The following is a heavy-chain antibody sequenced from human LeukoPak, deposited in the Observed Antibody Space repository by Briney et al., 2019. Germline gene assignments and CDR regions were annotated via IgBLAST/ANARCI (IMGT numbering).Heavy chain of an antibody. CDR3: AKVGLHPNPLYYFDY. Sequence: GGTLRLSSAASGFTFCSYAMSCGRQAPGQGLEWVSAICGSGSSTNYADSVTGPFTISRDNSKNTLYMQMNSLRAEDTAVYYCAKVGLHPNPLYYFDYGGQGTLVTVSS. J-gene: IGHJ4*02. CDR1: GFTFCSYA. CDR2: ICGSGSST. D-gene: IGHD4-11*01. V-gene: IGHV3-23*01.